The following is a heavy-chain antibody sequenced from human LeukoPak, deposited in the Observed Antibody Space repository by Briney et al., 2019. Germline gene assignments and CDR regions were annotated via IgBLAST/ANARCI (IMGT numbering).Heavy chain of an antibody. V-gene: IGHV4-61*02. CDR3: AREGDYCSGGSCYGY. J-gene: IGHJ4*02. CDR1: GGSISSGSYY. CDR2: IYTSGST. Sequence: PSQTLPLTCTVSGGSISSGSYYWSWIRQPAGKGLEWIGRIYTSGSTNYNPSLKSRVTISVDTSKNQFSLKLSSVTAADTAVYYCAREGDYCSGGSCYGYWGQGTLVTVSS. D-gene: IGHD2-15*01.